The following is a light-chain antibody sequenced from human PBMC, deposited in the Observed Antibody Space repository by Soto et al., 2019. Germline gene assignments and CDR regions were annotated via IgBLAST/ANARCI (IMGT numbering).Light chain of an antibody. CDR2: GTS. J-gene: IGKJ1*01. V-gene: IGKV3D-15*01. Sequence: EIVLTQSPGTLSVSPGERATLSCRASQSVRSSHLAWYQQMPGQAPRLLIYGTSNRATGIPDRFSGSGSGTEFTLTINSLQSEDFAVYYCQQYNNWPRTFGQGTKVDIK. CDR1: QSVRSSH. CDR3: QQYNNWPRT.